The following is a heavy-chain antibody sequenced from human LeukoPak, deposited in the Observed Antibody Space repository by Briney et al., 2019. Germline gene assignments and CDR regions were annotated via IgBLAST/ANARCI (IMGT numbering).Heavy chain of an antibody. CDR1: GGTFSSYT. CDR3: ARGRKPDYGDSESFDY. CDR2: IIPILGIA. D-gene: IGHD4-17*01. V-gene: IGHV1-69*02. J-gene: IGHJ4*02. Sequence: SVKVSCKASGGTFSSYTISWVRQAPGQGLEWMGRIIPILGIANYAQKFQGRVTITADKSTSTAYMELSSLRSEDTAVYYCARGRKPDYGDSESFDYWGQGTLVTVSS.